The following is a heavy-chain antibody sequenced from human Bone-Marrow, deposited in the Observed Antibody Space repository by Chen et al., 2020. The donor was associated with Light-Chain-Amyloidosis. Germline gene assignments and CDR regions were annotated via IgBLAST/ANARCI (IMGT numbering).Heavy chain of an antibody. Sequence: QVQLVESGGGLVKPGGSLRLSCAASGLSFSDKYMTWIRQTAGKGLEWVAYIDSRSTYRNYADSAKGRFTISRDNAKNSLYLQMNILRVEDTGVYYCARGWDSGWSYFDNWGQGTLVTVSS. CDR2: IDSRSTYR. CDR1: GLSFSDKY. J-gene: IGHJ4*02. D-gene: IGHD6-19*01. V-gene: IGHV3-11*06. CDR3: ARGWDSGWSYFDN.